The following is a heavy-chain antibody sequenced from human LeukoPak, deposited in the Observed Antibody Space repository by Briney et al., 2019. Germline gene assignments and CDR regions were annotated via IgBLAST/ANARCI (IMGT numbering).Heavy chain of an antibody. CDR3: AREVNGLDY. CDR1: GGSISSYY. J-gene: IGHJ4*02. Sequence: PSETLSLTCTVSGGSISSYYWSWIRQPPGKGLEWIGYIYYSGSTNYNPSLRSRVTISVDTSKNQFSLKLSSVAAADTAVYYCAREVNGLDYWGQGTLVTVSS. CDR2: IYYSGST. V-gene: IGHV4-59*01.